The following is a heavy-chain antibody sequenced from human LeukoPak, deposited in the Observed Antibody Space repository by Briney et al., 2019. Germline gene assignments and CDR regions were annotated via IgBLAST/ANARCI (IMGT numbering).Heavy chain of an antibody. J-gene: IGHJ5*02. Sequence: SDTLSLTCTVSGGSMSYYYWSWIRQPPGKGLEYMGDIYYTGSTNYNPSLKSRVTISVDTSKNQFSLELSSVTAADTAVYYCARHGYSSGSLAWFDPWGQGTQVTVSS. V-gene: IGHV4-59*07. CDR2: IYYTGST. CDR3: ARHGYSSGSLAWFDP. D-gene: IGHD6-19*01. CDR1: GGSMSYYY.